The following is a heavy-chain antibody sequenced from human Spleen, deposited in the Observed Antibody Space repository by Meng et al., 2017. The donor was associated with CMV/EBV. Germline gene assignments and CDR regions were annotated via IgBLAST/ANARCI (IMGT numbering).Heavy chain of an antibody. V-gene: IGHV1-2*02. D-gene: IGHD6-6*01. CDR2: INPKSGGT. CDR1: GYTFTDFC. Sequence: ASVKVSCKSSGYTFTDFCIHWGRQAPGQGLEWMGWINPKSGGTKYAQEFQGRVTMARDTSISTAYMELSRLRSDDTAVYYCARAEISSSPGMDVWGQGTTVTVSS. J-gene: IGHJ6*02. CDR3: ARAEISSSPGMDV.